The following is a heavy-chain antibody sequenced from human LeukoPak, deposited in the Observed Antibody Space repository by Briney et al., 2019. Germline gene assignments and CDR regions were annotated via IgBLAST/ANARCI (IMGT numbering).Heavy chain of an antibody. CDR1: GGSISSGGYS. D-gene: IGHD3-22*01. V-gene: IGHV4-30-2*01. J-gene: IGHJ4*02. CDR3: ARGGANFYASRGHQVRPQFDY. Sequence: SQTLSLTCAVSGGSISSGGYSWSWIRQPPGKGLEWIGYIYHSGSTYYNPSLKSRVTMSIDTSKNQFSLKLSSVTAADTAVYYCARGGANFYASRGHQVRPQFDYWGQGTLVTVSS. CDR2: IYHSGST.